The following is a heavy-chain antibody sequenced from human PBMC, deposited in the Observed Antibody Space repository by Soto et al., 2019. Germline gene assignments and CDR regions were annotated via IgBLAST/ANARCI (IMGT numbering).Heavy chain of an antibody. CDR3: ERGWGEAFDY. J-gene: IGHJ4*02. CDR1: GGSISSYY. V-gene: IGHV4-59*01. D-gene: IGHD3-16*01. CDR2: IYYSGST. Sequence: PSETLSLTCTVSGGSISSYYWSWIRQPPGKGLEWIGYIYYSGSTNYNPSLKSRVTISVDTSKNQFSLKLSSVTAADTAVYYCERGWGEAFDYWGQGALVTVSS.